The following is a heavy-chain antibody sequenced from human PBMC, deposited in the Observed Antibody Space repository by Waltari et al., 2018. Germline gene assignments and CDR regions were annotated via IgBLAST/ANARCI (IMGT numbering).Heavy chain of an antibody. CDR1: GYTFTGYY. J-gene: IGHJ5*02. D-gene: IGHD1-7*01. CDR3: ARDRAGTTWWFDP. V-gene: IGHV1-2*02. CDR2: INPNSGGT. Sequence: QVQLVQSGAEVKKPGASVKVSCKASGYTFTGYYMHWVRQAPGQGLEWMGWINPNSGGTNYAQKLQGRVTMTRDTSINTAYMELSRLRSDDTAVYYCARDRAGTTWWFDPWGQGTLVTVSS.